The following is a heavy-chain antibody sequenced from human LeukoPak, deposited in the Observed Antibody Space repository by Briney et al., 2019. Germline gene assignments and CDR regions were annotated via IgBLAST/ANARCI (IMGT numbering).Heavy chain of an antibody. D-gene: IGHD3-16*02. CDR1: GGSFSGYY. V-gene: IGHV4-34*01. J-gene: IGHJ4*02. CDR2: INHSGST. CDR3: AGTYYDYVWRSYRRTRGLFDY. Sequence: KPSETLSLTCAVYGGSFSGYYWSWIRQPPGKGLEWIGEINHSGSTNYNPSLKSRVTISVDTSKNQFSLKLSSVTAADTAVYYCAGTYYDYVWRSYRRTRGLFDYWGQGTLVTVSS.